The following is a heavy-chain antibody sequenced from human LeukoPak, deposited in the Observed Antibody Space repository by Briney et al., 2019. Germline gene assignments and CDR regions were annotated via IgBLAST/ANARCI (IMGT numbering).Heavy chain of an antibody. J-gene: IGHJ5*02. D-gene: IGHD2-21*02. V-gene: IGHV4-34*01. CDR3: ASSYCVGDCYQNWFDP. CDR2: INHSGST. CDR1: GGSFSGYY. Sequence: SETLSLTCDVYGGSFSGYYWSWIRQPPGKGLEWIGEINHSGSTNYNPSLKSRVTISVDTSKNQFSLKLSSVTAADTAVYYCASSYCVGDCYQNWFDPWDQGTLVTVSS.